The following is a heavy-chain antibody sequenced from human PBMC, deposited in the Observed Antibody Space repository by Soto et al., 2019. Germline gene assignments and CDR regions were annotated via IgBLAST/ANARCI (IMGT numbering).Heavy chain of an antibody. Sequence: GVSVKEYSKASGHPFSTHDINCVRQATGQGLEWMGWMNPNNGNTGYAQKFQGRVTMTRNTSISTAYLELSGLKYEDTAVYYCARRKERYGTIYFDYWGQGTMVTVSS. CDR1: GHPFSTHD. CDR2: MNPNNGNT. J-gene: IGHJ4*02. CDR3: ARRKERYGTIYFDY. V-gene: IGHV1-8*01. D-gene: IGHD1-1*01.